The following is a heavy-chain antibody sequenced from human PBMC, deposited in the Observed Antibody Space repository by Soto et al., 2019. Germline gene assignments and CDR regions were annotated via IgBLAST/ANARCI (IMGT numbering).Heavy chain of an antibody. J-gene: IGHJ1*01. Sequence: GGSLRLSCAASEFTFANAWISWVRQAPGKGLEWVGRIKSKADGGTTDYAAPVKGRFTISRDESQNTLYLQMNSLRAEDTAVYYCAKTDCSSTSCYRSVEYFQHWGQGTLVTVSS. CDR3: AKTDCSSTSCYRSVEYFQH. CDR2: IKSKADGGTT. V-gene: IGHV3-15*01. CDR1: EFTFANAW. D-gene: IGHD2-2*01.